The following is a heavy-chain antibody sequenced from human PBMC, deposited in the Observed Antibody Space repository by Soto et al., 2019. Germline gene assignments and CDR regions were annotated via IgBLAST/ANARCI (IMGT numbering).Heavy chain of an antibody. Sequence: ASVKVSCKASGDTFGRFTINWVRQAPGQGLEWMGGIKPISDITNYAQRFQGRVTFTADASTSTVYLELSSLRSEDTAMYYCARDPSTITRLIGVCCNPWGRGTLFAVSS. D-gene: IGHD4-4*01. CDR2: IKPISDIT. CDR1: GDTFGRFT. CDR3: ARDPSTITRLIGVCCNP. J-gene: IGHJ5*02. V-gene: IGHV1-69*13.